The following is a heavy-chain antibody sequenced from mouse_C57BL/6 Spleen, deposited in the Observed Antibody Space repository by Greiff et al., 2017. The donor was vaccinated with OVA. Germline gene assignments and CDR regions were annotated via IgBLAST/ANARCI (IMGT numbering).Heavy chain of an antibody. J-gene: IGHJ4*01. CDR2: ISSGSSTI. CDR1: GFTFSDYG. V-gene: IGHV5-17*01. CDR3: ARNYADYAMDY. D-gene: IGHD1-1*01. Sequence: EVKLVESGGGLVKPGGSLKLSCAASGFTFSDYGMHWVRQAPEKGLEWVAYISSGSSTIYYADTVKGRFTISRDNAKNTLFLQMTSLRSEDTAMYYCARNYADYAMDYWGQGTSVTVSS.